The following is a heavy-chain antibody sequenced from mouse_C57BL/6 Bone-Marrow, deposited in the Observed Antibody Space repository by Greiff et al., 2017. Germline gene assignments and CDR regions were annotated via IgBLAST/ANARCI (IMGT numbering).Heavy chain of an antibody. CDR2: LSNGGGST. Sequence: EVKLVESGGGLVQPGGSLKLSCAASGFTFSDYYMYWVRQTPEKRLEWVAYLSNGGGSTYYPDTVKGRFTISRDNAKTTLYLQMSRLKAEDTAMYYCARQRTCYSDWYFDVWGTGTTVTVSS. D-gene: IGHD2-12*01. V-gene: IGHV5-12*01. J-gene: IGHJ1*03. CDR3: ARQRTCYSDWYFDV. CDR1: GFTFSDYY.